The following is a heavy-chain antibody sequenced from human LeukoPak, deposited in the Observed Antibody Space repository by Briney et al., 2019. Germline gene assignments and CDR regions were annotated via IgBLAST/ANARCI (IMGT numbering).Heavy chain of an antibody. V-gene: IGHV3-74*01. Sequence: GGSLRLSCAASGFTFSSSWMHWVRQSPEKGLLWVARINGDGSSTSFADSVKGRFTISRDNAKSTLYLQMNSLSAEDSAVYYCTRWDWGYADAFHIWGQGTMVTVSS. CDR3: TRWDWGYADAFHI. CDR1: GFTFSSSW. J-gene: IGHJ3*02. D-gene: IGHD7-27*01. CDR2: INGDGSST.